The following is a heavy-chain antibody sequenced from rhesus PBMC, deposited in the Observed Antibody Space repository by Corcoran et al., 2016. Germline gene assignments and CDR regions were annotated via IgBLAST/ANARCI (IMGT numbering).Heavy chain of an antibody. Sequence: EVQLVESVGGLAKPGGSLRLSCAASGFTFRCYWLTWVRQAPGKGLEWVSAINSGGGSTYYADAVKGRFTISRDNSKNTLSLQMNSLRAEDMAVYYCAKAGAAGGVDYWGQGVLVTVSS. J-gene: IGHJ4*01. CDR3: AKAGAAGGVDY. CDR1: GFTFRCYW. CDR2: INSGGGST. V-gene: IGHV3S25*01. D-gene: IGHD6-13*01.